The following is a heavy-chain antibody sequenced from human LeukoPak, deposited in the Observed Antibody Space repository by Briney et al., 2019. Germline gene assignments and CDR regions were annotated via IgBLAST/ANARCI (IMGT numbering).Heavy chain of an antibody. Sequence: PGRSLRLSCAASGFTFSSYAMHWVRQAPGKGLEGVAGISYAGSNKYYADSVKGRFTISRDNSKNTLYLQMNSLRAEDTAVYYCARESQAYYYGSGSPNYWGQGTLVTVSS. V-gene: IGHV3-30*04. CDR1: GFTFSSYA. CDR3: ARESQAYYYGSGSPNY. D-gene: IGHD3-10*01. CDR2: ISYAGSNK. J-gene: IGHJ4*02.